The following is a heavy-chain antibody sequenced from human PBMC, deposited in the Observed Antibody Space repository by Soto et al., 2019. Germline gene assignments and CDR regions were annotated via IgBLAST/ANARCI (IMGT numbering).Heavy chain of an antibody. V-gene: IGHV4-31*03. D-gene: IGHD2-15*01. Sequence: SETLSLTCTVSGGSIISLGYYWSWIRQHPGKGLEWIGYIYYSGSTSYSPSLKSRVSISLDTSKNQFSLHLGSMTAADTAVYYCARDLGSGAHFAPGDYFDYWGKGTLVTVSS. CDR1: GGSIISLGYY. J-gene: IGHJ4*02. CDR2: IYYSGST. CDR3: ARDLGSGAHFAPGDYFDY.